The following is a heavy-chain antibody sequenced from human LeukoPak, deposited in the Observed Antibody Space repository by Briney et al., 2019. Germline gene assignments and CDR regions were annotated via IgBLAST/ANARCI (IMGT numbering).Heavy chain of an antibody. Sequence: PGGSLRLSCAASGFTFSSYWMSWVRQAPGKGLEWVAVISYDGSNKYYADSVKGRFTISRDNSKNTLYLQMNSLRAEDTAVYYCARDRARRWVAAAGIFDYWGQGTLVTVSS. CDR1: GFTFSSYW. D-gene: IGHD6-13*01. CDR2: ISYDGSNK. V-gene: IGHV3-30*03. J-gene: IGHJ4*02. CDR3: ARDRARRWVAAAGIFDY.